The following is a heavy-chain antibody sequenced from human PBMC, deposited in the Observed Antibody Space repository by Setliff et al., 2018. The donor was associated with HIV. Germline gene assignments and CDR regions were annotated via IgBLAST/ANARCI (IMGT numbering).Heavy chain of an antibody. D-gene: IGHD3-16*01. J-gene: IGHJ5*02. V-gene: IGHV4-34*01. CDR3: ARRPWDTRGKRFDP. CDR1: GGSFSGYY. Sequence: PSETLSLTCAVYGGSFSGYYWSWIRQPPGKGLEWIGEINHSGSTNYNPSLKSRVTISVDTSKNQFSLKLSSVTAADTAVYYCARRPWDTRGKRFDPWGQGTLVTSPQ. CDR2: INHSGST.